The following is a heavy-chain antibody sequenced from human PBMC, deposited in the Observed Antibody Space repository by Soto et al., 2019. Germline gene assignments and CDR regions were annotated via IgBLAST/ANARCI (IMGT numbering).Heavy chain of an antibody. CDR3: ARPQIACHYYYGMDV. V-gene: IGHV1-46*01. Sequence: QVQLVQSGAEVKKPGASVKVSCKASGYTFTSYYMHWVRQAPGQGLEWMGIINPSGTTTDYAQKFQGRVTMTRDTSTSTYFMELSSLRSEDTAVYYCARPQIACHYYYGMDVWGQGTTVTVSS. J-gene: IGHJ6*02. CDR2: INPSGTTT. CDR1: GYTFTSYY.